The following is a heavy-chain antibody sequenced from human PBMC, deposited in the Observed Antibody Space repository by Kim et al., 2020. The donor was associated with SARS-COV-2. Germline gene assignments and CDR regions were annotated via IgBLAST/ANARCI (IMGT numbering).Heavy chain of an antibody. J-gene: IGHJ3*02. D-gene: IGHD6-19*01. CDR3: AADRVAVAGTYYAFDI. V-gene: IGHV1-58*02. CDR1: GFTFTSSA. Sequence: SVKVSCKASGFTFTSSAMQWVRQARGQRLEWIGWIVVGSGNTNYAQKFQERVTITRDMSTSTAYMELSSLRSEDTAVYYCAADRVAVAGTYYAFDIWGQGTMVTVSS. CDR2: IVVGSGNT.